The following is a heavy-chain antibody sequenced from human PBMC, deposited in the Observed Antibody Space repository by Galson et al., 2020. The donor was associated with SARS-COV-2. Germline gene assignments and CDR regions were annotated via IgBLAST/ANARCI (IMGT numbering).Heavy chain of an antibody. J-gene: IGHJ4*02. D-gene: IGHD3-10*01. V-gene: IGHV3-33*01. Sequence: GESLKISCAASGFTFSSYGMHWVRQAPGKGLEWVAVIWYDGSNKYYADSVKGRFTISRDNSKNTLYLQMNSLRAEDTAVYYCARAYGSGSYRGRGFDYWGQGTLVTVSS. CDR2: IWYDGSNK. CDR3: ARAYGSGSYRGRGFDY. CDR1: GFTFSSYG.